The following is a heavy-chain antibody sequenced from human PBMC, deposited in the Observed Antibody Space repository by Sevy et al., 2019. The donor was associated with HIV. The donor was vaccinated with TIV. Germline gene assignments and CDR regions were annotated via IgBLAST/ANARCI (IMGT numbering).Heavy chain of an antibody. V-gene: IGHV3-53*01. J-gene: IGHJ6*03. CDR1: GFTVSSNY. CDR2: IYIGGDT. Sequence: GGSLRLSCAASGFTVSSNYIHWVRQAPGKGLEWVSVIYIGGDTYYADSVKGRFTISRDNSKNTLYLQMNSLRAEDTAVYHCARGYYYLDVWGQGTTVTVSS. CDR3: ARGYYYLDV.